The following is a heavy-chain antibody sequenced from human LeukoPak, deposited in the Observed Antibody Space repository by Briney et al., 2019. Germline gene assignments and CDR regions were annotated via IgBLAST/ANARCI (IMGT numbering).Heavy chain of an antibody. CDR1: GFTFSSYA. CDR2: ISYDGSNK. J-gene: IGHJ6*02. D-gene: IGHD3-3*01. CDR3: ARTRSDFWSGYRPDQYYYYGMDV. Sequence: GRSLRLYCAASGFTFSSYAMHWVRQAPGKGLEWVAVISYDGSNKYYADSVKGRFTISRDNSKNTLYLQMNSLRAEDTAVYYCARTRSDFWSGYRPDQYYYYGMDVWGQGTTVTVSS. V-gene: IGHV3-30-3*01.